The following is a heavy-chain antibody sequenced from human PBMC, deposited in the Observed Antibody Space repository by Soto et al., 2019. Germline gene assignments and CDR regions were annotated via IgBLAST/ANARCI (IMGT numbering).Heavy chain of an antibody. J-gene: IGHJ4*02. Sequence: QVQLVQSGAEVKKPGSSVKVSCKASGGTFSSYTISWVRQAPGQGLEWMGRIIPILGIANYAQKFQGRVTIXAVXSSSTAYMELSSLRSEDTAVYYCARGGRNGGGSYYWGQGTLVTVSS. CDR2: IIPILGIA. D-gene: IGHD2-15*01. CDR3: ARGGRNGGGSYY. CDR1: GGTFSSYT. V-gene: IGHV1-69*02.